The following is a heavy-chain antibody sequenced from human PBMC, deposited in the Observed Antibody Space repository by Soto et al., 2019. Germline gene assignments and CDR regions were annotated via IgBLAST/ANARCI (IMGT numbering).Heavy chain of an antibody. Sequence: GWSLRLSCAASGFTFRTSWMNLVRQAPGKGLEWVGHVKNGGTTDYAGPVKGRFTISRDDSKNTVYLQMSSLKTEDTAVYYCAADTPGFGKGEFEYWCEGAPVTVSS. CDR2: VKNGGTT. CDR1: GFTFRTSW. D-gene: IGHD2-15*01. CDR3: AADTPGFGKGEFEY. V-gene: IGHV3-15*01. J-gene: IGHJ4*02.